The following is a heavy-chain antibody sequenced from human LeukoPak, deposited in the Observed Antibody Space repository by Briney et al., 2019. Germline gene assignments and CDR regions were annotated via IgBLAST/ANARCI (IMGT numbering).Heavy chain of an antibody. Sequence: SETLSLTCTVSGGSIGNYYWSWIRQPPGKGLEWIGYIYYSGSTYYNPSLKSRVTISVDTSKNQFSLKLSSVTAADTAVYYCARYYYDTSGMYYFDYWGQGTLVTVSS. CDR1: GGSIGNYY. CDR3: ARYYYDTSGMYYFDY. V-gene: IGHV4-59*01. D-gene: IGHD3-22*01. J-gene: IGHJ4*02. CDR2: IYYSGST.